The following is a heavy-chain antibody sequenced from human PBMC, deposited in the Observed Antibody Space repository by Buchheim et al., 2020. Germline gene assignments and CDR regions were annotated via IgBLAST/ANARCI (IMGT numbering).Heavy chain of an antibody. CDR1: GFTFSSYG. J-gene: IGHJ4*02. CDR2: ISYDGSNK. Sequence: QVQLVESGGGVVQPGRSLRLSCAASGFTFSSYGMHWVRQAPGKGLEWVAVISYDGSNKYYADSVKGRFTISRDNSKNTLYLQMNSLRAEDTAVYYCAKLGPGCSGGSCYLDYWGQGTL. CDR3: AKLGPGCSGGSCYLDY. V-gene: IGHV3-30*18. D-gene: IGHD2-15*01.